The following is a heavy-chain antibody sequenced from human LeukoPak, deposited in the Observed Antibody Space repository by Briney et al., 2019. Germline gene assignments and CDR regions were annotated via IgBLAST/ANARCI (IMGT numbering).Heavy chain of an antibody. CDR3: AAAEWFMPDGETPFDY. Sequence: SVKVSCKASGFTFTSSAMQWVRQARGQRLEWIGWNVVGSGNTNYAQKFQERVTITRDMSTSTAYMELSSLRSEDTAVYHCAAAEWFMPDGETPFDYWGQGTLVTVSS. CDR1: GFTFTSSA. V-gene: IGHV1-58*02. D-gene: IGHD3-3*01. J-gene: IGHJ4*02. CDR2: NVVGSGNT.